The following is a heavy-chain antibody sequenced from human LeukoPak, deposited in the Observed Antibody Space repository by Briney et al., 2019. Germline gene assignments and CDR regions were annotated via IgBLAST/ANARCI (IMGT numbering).Heavy chain of an antibody. CDR2: INSDGSWT. D-gene: IGHD2-2*01. Sequence: PGGSLRPSRAASGNYWMHWVRQAPGKGLVWVSHINSDGSWTSYADSVKGRFTISKDNAKNTVYLQMNNLRAEDTAVYYCVSFYETYWGRGTLVTVSS. V-gene: IGHV3-74*01. CDR1: GNYW. CDR3: VSFYETY. J-gene: IGHJ4*02.